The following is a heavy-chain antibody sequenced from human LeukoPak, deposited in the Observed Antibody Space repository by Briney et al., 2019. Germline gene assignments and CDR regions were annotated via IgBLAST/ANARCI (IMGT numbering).Heavy chain of an antibody. CDR1: GFTVSSNY. D-gene: IGHD1-26*01. V-gene: IGHV3-53*01. CDR2: IYSGGST. Sequence: GGSLRLSCAASGFTVSSNYMSWVRQAPGKGPEWVSVIYSGGSTYYADSVKGRFTISRDNSKNTLYLQMNSLRAEDTAVYYCARDFSSGSYSPVLDYWGQGTLVTVSS. CDR3: ARDFSSGSYSPVLDY. J-gene: IGHJ4*02.